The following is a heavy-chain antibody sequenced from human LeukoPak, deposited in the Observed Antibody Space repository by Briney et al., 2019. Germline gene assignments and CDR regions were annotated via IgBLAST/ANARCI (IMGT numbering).Heavy chain of an antibody. D-gene: IGHD3-22*01. CDR3: ARHGRYYDSSGYFDY. Sequence: PSETLSLTCTVSGGSISSSSYYWGWIRQPPGKGLEWIGSIYYSGSTYYNPSLKSRVTISVDTSKNQFSLKLSSVTAADTAVYYCARHGRYYDSSGYFDYWGQGTLVTVSS. V-gene: IGHV4-39*07. J-gene: IGHJ4*02. CDR2: IYYSGST. CDR1: GGSISSSSYY.